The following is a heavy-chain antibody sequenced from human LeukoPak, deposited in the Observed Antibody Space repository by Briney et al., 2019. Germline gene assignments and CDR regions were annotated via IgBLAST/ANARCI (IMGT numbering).Heavy chain of an antibody. Sequence: SETLSLTCTVSGGSISSSSYYWGWIRQPPGKGLEWIGSMYYSGSTYYNPSLKSRVTISVDTSKNQFSLKLSSVTAADTAVYYCARVGSITIFGSQYYFDYWGQGTLVTVSS. D-gene: IGHD3-3*01. CDR3: ARVGSITIFGSQYYFDY. CDR2: MYYSGST. V-gene: IGHV4-39*07. J-gene: IGHJ4*02. CDR1: GGSISSSSYY.